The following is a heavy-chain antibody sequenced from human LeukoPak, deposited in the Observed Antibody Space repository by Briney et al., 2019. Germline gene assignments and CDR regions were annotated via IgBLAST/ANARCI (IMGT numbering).Heavy chain of an antibody. CDR2: INHSGST. D-gene: IGHD6-25*01. V-gene: IGHV4-34*01. CDR1: GGSFSGYY. Sequence: SETLSLTCPVYGGSFSGYYWSWIRQPPGKGLEWIGEINHSGSTNYNPSLKSRVTISVDTSKNQFSLKLSSVTAADTAVHYCARFKGSGFDYWGQGTLVTVSS. J-gene: IGHJ4*02. CDR3: ARFKGSGFDY.